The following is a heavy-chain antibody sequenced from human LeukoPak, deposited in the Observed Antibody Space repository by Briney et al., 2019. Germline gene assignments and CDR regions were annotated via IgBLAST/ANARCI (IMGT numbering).Heavy chain of an antibody. Sequence: ASVNVSCKASGYTFTGYYMHWVRQAPGQGLEWMGRINPNSGGTNYAQKFQGRVTMTRDTSISTAHMELSRLRSDDTAVYYCARDPPRRIAPAGRRYYYYYGMDVWGQGTTVTVSS. V-gene: IGHV1-2*06. D-gene: IGHD6-13*01. J-gene: IGHJ6*02. CDR3: ARDPPRRIAPAGRRYYYYYGMDV. CDR2: INPNSGGT. CDR1: GYTFTGYY.